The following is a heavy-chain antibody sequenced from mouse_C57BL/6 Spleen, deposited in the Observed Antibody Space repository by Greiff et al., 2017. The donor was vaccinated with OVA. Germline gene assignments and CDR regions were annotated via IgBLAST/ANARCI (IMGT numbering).Heavy chain of an antibody. V-gene: IGHV1-81*01. CDR1: GYTFTSYG. Sequence: QVQLQQSGAELARPGASVKLSCKASGYTFTSYGISWVKQRTGQGLEWIGEIYPRSGNTYYNEKVKGKATLSADKYSSTAYRELRSLTSEDAAVYFWARLINYYGSSRDYYAMDYWGQGTSVTVSS. CDR2: IYPRSGNT. J-gene: IGHJ4*01. D-gene: IGHD1-1*01. CDR3: ARLINYYGSSRDYYAMDY.